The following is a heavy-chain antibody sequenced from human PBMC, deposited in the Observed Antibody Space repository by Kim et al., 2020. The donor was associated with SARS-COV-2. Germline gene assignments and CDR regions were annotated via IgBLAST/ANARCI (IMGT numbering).Heavy chain of an antibody. J-gene: IGHJ4*02. D-gene: IGHD3-10*01. CDR3: VKEVGFGAGSQIDY. Sequence: GGSLRLACGASGFIFRSCAMSWVRQAPGKGLEWVAAITGSGERTYYADSVKGRFTISRDNSENTLFLQMNSLRADDTAVYYCVKEVGFGAGSQIDYWGQG. CDR1: GFIFRSCA. CDR2: ITGSGERT. V-gene: IGHV3-23*01.